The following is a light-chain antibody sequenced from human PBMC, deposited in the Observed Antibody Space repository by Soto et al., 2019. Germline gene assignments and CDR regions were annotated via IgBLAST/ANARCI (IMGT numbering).Light chain of an antibody. CDR1: QSISNY. CDR3: QQSYSTPRT. Sequence: DIQMTQSPSSLSASVGDRVTITFRASQSISNYLNWYQQKPGKAPKLLIYAASSLQSGVPSRFSGSGSGTDFTLTISSLQPEDFATYYCQQSYSTPRTFAQGTKVDIK. J-gene: IGKJ1*01. CDR2: AAS. V-gene: IGKV1-39*01.